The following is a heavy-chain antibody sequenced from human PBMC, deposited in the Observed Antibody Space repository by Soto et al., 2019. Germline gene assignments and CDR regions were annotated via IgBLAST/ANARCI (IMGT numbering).Heavy chain of an antibody. CDR1: GGSISSGGYY. D-gene: IGHD6-13*01. CDR2: INHSGST. CDR3: ARHKKFGIAAASYNWFDP. V-gene: IGHV4-39*01. J-gene: IGHJ5*02. Sequence: PSETLSVTCTVSGGSISSGGYYWSWIRQHPGKGLEWIGEINHSGSTYYNPSLKSRVTISVDTSKNQFSLKLSSVTAADTAVYYCARHKKFGIAAASYNWFDPWGQGTLVTVSS.